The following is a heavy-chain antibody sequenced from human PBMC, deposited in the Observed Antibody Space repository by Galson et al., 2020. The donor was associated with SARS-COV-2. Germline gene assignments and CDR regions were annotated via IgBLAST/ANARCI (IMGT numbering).Heavy chain of an antibody. J-gene: IGHJ5*02. CDR2: INPNSGGT. Sequence: ASVKVSCKASGYTFTGYYMHWVRQAPGQGLEWMGWINPNSGGTNYAQKFQGRVTMTRDTSISTAYMELSRLRSDDTAVYYCARDLAPYYYDSSGQPWGQGTLVTVSS. CDR3: ARDLAPYYYDSSGQP. V-gene: IGHV1-2*02. D-gene: IGHD3-22*01. CDR1: GYTFTGYY.